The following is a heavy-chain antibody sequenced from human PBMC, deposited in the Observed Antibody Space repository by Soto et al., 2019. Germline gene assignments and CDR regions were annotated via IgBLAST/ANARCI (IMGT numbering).Heavy chain of an antibody. V-gene: IGHV3-9*01. J-gene: IGHJ4*02. Sequence: EVQLVESGGGLVQPGRSLRLSCAASGFTFDDYAMHWVRQAPGKGPEWVSGISWNSGSIGYADSVKGRFTISRDNAKNSLYLQMNSLRAEDTALYYCAKAVSIAAHPVYFDYWGQGTLVTVSS. D-gene: IGHD6-6*01. CDR1: GFTFDDYA. CDR2: ISWNSGSI. CDR3: AKAVSIAAHPVYFDY.